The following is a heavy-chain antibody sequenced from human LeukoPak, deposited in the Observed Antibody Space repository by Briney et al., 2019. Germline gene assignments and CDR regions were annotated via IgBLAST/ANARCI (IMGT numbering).Heavy chain of an antibody. Sequence: PGGSLRLSCAASGFTFSSYAMHWVRQAPGKGLEWVAVMSYDGTNKYYADSVKGRFTISRDNSKNMLYLQMNGLRAEDTAVYYCAGDFDYWGQGTLVTVSS. V-gene: IGHV3-30-3*01. CDR1: GFTFSSYA. J-gene: IGHJ4*02. CDR2: MSYDGTNK. CDR3: AGDFDY.